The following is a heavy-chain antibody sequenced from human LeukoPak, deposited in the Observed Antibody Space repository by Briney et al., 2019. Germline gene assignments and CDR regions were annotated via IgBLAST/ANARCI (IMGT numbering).Heavy chain of an antibody. J-gene: IGHJ4*02. CDR3: ATAGSRVIITRGYCFDY. CDR2: FDPEDGET. Sequence: ASVKVSCKVSGYTLTELSMHWVRQAPGKGREWMGGFDPEDGETIYAQKFQGRVTMTEDTSTDTAYMELSSLRSENTAVYYCATAGSRVIITRGYCFDYWGQGTLVTVSS. D-gene: IGHD3-10*01. V-gene: IGHV1-24*01. CDR1: GYTLTELS.